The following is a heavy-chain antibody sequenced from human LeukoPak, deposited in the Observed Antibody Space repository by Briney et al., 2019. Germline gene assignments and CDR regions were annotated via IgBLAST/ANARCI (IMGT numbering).Heavy chain of an antibody. V-gene: IGHV3-48*01. D-gene: IGHD3-16*01. Sequence: PGGSLRLSCAASGFTFSSYSMNWVRQAPGKGLEGVSYISSSSSTIYYADSVKGRFTISRDNAKNSLYLQMNSLRSEDTAVYYCARGDSYSLEVDYWGQGTLVTASS. CDR1: GFTFSSYS. CDR2: ISSSSSTI. J-gene: IGHJ4*02. CDR3: ARGDSYSLEVDY.